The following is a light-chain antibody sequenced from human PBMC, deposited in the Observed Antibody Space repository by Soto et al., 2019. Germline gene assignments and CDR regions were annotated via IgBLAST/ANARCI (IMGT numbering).Light chain of an antibody. J-gene: IGKJ4*01. CDR3: QQYNSYPLT. Sequence: DIQMTQSPSTLSASVGDRVTITCRASQSISSWLAWYQQKPGKAPKLLIYKASSLESGVPSRFSGSGSGTEFTLTISSLQPDDFATYYCQQYNSYPLTLGGGTQVDSK. V-gene: IGKV1-5*03. CDR1: QSISSW. CDR2: KAS.